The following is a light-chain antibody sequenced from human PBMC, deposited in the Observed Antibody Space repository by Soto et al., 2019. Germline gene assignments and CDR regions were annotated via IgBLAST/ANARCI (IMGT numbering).Light chain of an antibody. V-gene: IGKV1-12*01. CDR2: SAS. CDR1: QGISRW. Sequence: DIQMTQLPSSMSASVGDRVTITCRASQGISRWLAWYHQKPGKAPNLLISSASTLHSGVPSRFSGSGSGTDFTLTISSLQPEDFGTYYCQQANSFPLTFGPGTKVDMK. J-gene: IGKJ3*01. CDR3: QQANSFPLT.